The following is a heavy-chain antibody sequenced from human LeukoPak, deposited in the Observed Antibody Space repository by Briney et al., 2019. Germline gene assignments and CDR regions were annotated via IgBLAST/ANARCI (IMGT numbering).Heavy chain of an antibody. J-gene: IGHJ4*02. CDR3: ARVTGYMIEDYFDY. CDR2: IYYSGST. CDR1: GGSISSYY. D-gene: IGHD3-22*01. V-gene: IGHV4-59*01. Sequence: SGTLSLTCAVSGGSISSYYWSWIRQPPGKGLEWIGYIYYSGSTNYNPSLKSRVTISVETSKNQFSLKLSSVTAADTAVYYCARVTGYMIEDYFDYWGQGTLVTVSS.